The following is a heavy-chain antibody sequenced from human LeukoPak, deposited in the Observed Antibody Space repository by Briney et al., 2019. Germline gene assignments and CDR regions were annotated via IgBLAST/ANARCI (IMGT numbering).Heavy chain of an antibody. J-gene: IGHJ4*02. D-gene: IGHD3-16*02. V-gene: IGHV4-34*01. CDR1: GGSFSGYY. CDR3: GXGAXDXIWXSYRQYYYFDY. CDR2: INHSGST. Sequence: PSETLSLTCAVYGGSFSGYYWSWIRQPPGKGLEWIGEINHSGSTNYNPSLKSRVTISVDTSKNQFSLKLSSVTAADTAVYYCGXGAXDXIWXSYRQYYYFDYWGRGTLVTVSS.